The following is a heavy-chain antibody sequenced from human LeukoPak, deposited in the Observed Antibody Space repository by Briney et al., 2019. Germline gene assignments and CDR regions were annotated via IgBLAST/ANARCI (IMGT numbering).Heavy chain of an antibody. D-gene: IGHD2-21*02. V-gene: IGHV3-64*01. CDR1: GFSFSTSS. CDR3: ARATATKYDY. Sequence: RPGGSLRLSCAASGFSFSTSSMHWVRQAPGKGLEYVSAINENGDSTYYANSVKGRFTISRDNSKDTLYLQMGGLRAEDMAVYYCARATATKYDYWGQGTLVTVSS. CDR2: INENGDST. J-gene: IGHJ4*02.